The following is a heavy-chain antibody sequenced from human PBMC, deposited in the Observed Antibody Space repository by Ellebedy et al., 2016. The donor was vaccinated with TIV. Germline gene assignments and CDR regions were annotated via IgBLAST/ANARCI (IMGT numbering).Heavy chain of an antibody. CDR1: GSTFSSYT. V-gene: IGHV3-21*01. D-gene: IGHD3-22*01. CDR2: ISSSSTYI. Sequence: GESLKISCAASGSTFSSYTINWVRQAPGKGLELVSSISSSSTYIYYADSVKGRFTLSRDNAKNSLYLQMSSLRAEDTAVYYCARGRDDSSGRDWYFDLWGRGTLVTVSS. J-gene: IGHJ2*01. CDR3: ARGRDDSSGRDWYFDL.